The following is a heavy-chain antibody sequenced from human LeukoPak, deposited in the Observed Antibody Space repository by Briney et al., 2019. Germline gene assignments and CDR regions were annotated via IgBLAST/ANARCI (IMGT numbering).Heavy chain of an antibody. Sequence: GGSLRLSCAASGFTFSSYAMHWVRQAPGKGLEWVAVISYDGSNKYYADSVKGRFTISRDNSKNTLYLQMNSLRAEDTAVYYCARDYCSGGSWYSDYWGQGTLVTVSS. D-gene: IGHD2-15*01. V-gene: IGHV3-30*04. CDR1: GFTFSSYA. CDR3: ARDYCSGGSWYSDY. CDR2: ISYDGSNK. J-gene: IGHJ4*02.